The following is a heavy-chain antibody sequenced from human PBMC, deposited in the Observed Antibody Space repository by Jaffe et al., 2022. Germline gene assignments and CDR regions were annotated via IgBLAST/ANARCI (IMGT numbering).Heavy chain of an antibody. CDR3: AKDLGGYDYFGNYFDY. CDR1: GFTFSSYA. Sequence: EVQLLESGGGLVQPGGSLRLSCAASGFTFSSYAMSWVRQAPGKGLEWVSAISGSGGSTYYADSVKGRFTISRDNSKNTLYLQMNSLRAEDTAVYYCAKDLGGYDYFGNYFDYWGQGTLVTVSS. CDR2: ISGSGGST. D-gene: IGHD5-12*01. V-gene: IGHV3-23*01. J-gene: IGHJ4*02.